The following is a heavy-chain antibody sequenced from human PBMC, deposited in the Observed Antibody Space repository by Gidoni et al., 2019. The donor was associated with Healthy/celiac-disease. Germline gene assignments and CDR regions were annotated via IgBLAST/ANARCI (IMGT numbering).Heavy chain of an antibody. Sequence: QVQLQESGPGLVKSSETLSLPCIVSGGSMSSYYWTWIRQPPGKGLEWIGYIYSTGKLDYNPSLKSRITISVDTSRSQFSLKFNSVTAADTAVYYCARGRTYYYYWGQGTLVTVSS. CDR1: GGSMSSYY. CDR3: ARGRTYYYY. D-gene: IGHD1-26*01. CDR2: IYSTGKL. V-gene: IGHV4-59*01. J-gene: IGHJ4*02.